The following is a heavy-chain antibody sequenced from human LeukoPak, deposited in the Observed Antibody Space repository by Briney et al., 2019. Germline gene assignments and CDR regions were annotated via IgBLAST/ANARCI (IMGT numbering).Heavy chain of an antibody. J-gene: IGHJ4*02. D-gene: IGHD2-2*01. Sequence: SETLSLTYTVSGGSISSSSYYWGWIRQPPGKGLEWIGSIYYSGSTYYNPSLKSRVTISVDTSKNQFSLKLSSVTAADTAVYYCARHKYCSSTSCYAGGEFDYWGQGTLVTVSS. CDR1: GGSISSSSYY. CDR2: IYYSGST. CDR3: ARHKYCSSTSCYAGGEFDY. V-gene: IGHV4-39*01.